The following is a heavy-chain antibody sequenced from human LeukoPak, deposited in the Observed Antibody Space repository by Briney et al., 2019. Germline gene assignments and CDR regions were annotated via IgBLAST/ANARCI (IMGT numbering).Heavy chain of an antibody. CDR2: IYRSGSN. CDR3: TTGDY. V-gene: IGHV4-30-2*01. J-gene: IGHJ4*02. D-gene: IGHD1-1*01. Sequence: SQTLSLTCTVSGASISSGDYSWSWIRQPPGKGLEWIGYIYRSGSNYYNPSLKSRVTISVDRSKNQFSLKLSSVTAADTAVYYCTTGDYWGQGTLVTVSS. CDR1: GASISSGDYS.